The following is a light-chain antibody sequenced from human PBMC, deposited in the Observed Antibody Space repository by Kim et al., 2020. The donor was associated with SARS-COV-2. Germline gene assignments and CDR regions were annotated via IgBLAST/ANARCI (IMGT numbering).Light chain of an antibody. Sequence: QSALTQPASVSGSPGQSITISCTGTSSDVGYYKLVSWYQQHPGKAPKLMIYEVSKRPSEVSHRFSGSKSGNMASLTISGLQAEDEADYYCCSYAGSSTFVVFGGGTKLTVL. CDR2: EVS. CDR3: CSYAGSSTFVV. CDR1: SSDVGYYKL. V-gene: IGLV2-23*02. J-gene: IGLJ2*01.